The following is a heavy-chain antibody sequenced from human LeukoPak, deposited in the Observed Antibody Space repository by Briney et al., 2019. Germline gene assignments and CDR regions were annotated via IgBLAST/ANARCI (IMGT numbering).Heavy chain of an antibody. J-gene: IGHJ4*02. D-gene: IGHD2-2*01. Sequence: GASVKVSCKASGYTFIDYYIIWMRQAPGRGLEYMGWINPKSGATRNGPNFQGRITMTRDTSVNTAYMDLGTLSSDDAAIYFCARGSAVSCTNTSCHAPLDYWGQGTLVTVSS. CDR1: GYTFIDYY. CDR3: ARGSAVSCTNTSCHAPLDY. V-gene: IGHV1-2*02. CDR2: INPKSGAT.